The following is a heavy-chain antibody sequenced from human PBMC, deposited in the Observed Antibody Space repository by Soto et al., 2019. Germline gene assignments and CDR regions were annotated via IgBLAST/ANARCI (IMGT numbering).Heavy chain of an antibody. J-gene: IGHJ6*02. Sequence: QVQLVESGGGVVQPGRSLRLSCAASGFTFSSYAMHWVRQAPGKGLEWVAVISSDGSIKYFADSVKGRLTISRDNSKNTQYLQMNSLRADDTSVYYCARDRGGSYFYYFGMDVWGQGATVTVSS. V-gene: IGHV3-30-3*01. D-gene: IGHD3-10*01. CDR2: ISSDGSIK. CDR1: GFTFSSYA. CDR3: ARDRGGSYFYYFGMDV.